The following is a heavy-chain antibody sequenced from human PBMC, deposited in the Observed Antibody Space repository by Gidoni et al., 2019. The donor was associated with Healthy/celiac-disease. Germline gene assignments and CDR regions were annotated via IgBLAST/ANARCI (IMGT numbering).Heavy chain of an antibody. CDR2: IEPSDSNT. CDR3: ARHHASGAVRYYDDDGMDV. D-gene: IGHD3-10*01. CDR1: GSSFTRYC. Sequence: VQLVQSGAEVKTTGESLRSFCKGSGSSFTRYCISGGRQMPGTGLVWLGRIEPSDSNTNYGPSFQGHVTISADKSISTAYLRWSSLKVSDTAMYYCARHHASGAVRYYDDDGMDVWGQGTTVTVSS. J-gene: IGHJ6*02. V-gene: IGHV5-10-1*01.